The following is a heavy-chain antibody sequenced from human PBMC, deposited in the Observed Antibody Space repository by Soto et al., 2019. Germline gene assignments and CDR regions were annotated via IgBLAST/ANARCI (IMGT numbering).Heavy chain of an antibody. D-gene: IGHD1-1*01. CDR3: TRDRQPRSFLSRNAYNYLAFDI. V-gene: IGHV3-48*01. J-gene: IGHJ3*02. Sequence: PGGSLRLSCAASGFSFSDSNMNWVRQAPGKGLEWVSYISASSANIYYADSVKGRFTISRDNARNSLYLQMSSLRVEDTAVYYCTRDRQPRSFLSRNAYNYLAFDIWGQGTMVTVSS. CDR1: GFSFSDSN. CDR2: ISASSANI.